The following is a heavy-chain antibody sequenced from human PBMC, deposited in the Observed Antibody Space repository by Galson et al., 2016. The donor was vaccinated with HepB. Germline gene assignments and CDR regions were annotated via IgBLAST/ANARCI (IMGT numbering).Heavy chain of an antibody. V-gene: IGHV3-9*01. D-gene: IGHD3-10*01. Sequence: SLRLSCAASRFTFDDYAMHWVRQGPGKGLEWVSGVSWNSGRIGYADSVKGRFTISRDNAKNSVYLQMNSLRDEDTALYYCAKGFGGDNYYGMDVWGQGTTVTVSS. CDR1: RFTFDDYA. CDR3: AKGFGGDNYYGMDV. CDR2: VSWNSGRI. J-gene: IGHJ6*02.